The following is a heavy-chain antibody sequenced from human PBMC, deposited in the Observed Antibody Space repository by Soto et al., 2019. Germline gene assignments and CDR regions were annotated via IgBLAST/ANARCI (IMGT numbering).Heavy chain of an antibody. D-gene: IGHD3-22*01. CDR2: ISGSGGST. Sequence: GGSLRLSCAASGFTFSSYAMSWVRQAPGKGLEWVSAISGSGGSTYYADSVKGRFTISRDNSKNTLYLQMNSLRAEDTAVYYCAKDRTDYYDSSGYWDGAFDIWGQGTMVTVSS. CDR1: GFTFSSYA. J-gene: IGHJ3*02. CDR3: AKDRTDYYDSSGYWDGAFDI. V-gene: IGHV3-23*01.